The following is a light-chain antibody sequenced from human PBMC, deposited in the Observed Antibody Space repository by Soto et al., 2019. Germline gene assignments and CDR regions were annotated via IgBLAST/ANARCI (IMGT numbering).Light chain of an antibody. V-gene: IGLV2-11*01. CDR3: CSFAGSFSYV. CDR1: SSDVGRYDY. J-gene: IGLJ1*01. CDR2: DVT. Sequence: QSALTQPRSVPGSPGQSVTISCTGTSSDVGRYDYVSWYQQHPGKAPKLIIYDVTERPAGVPDRFSGSKSGNTASLTISGLQAEDEADYSCCSFAGSFSYVFGGGTKLTVL.